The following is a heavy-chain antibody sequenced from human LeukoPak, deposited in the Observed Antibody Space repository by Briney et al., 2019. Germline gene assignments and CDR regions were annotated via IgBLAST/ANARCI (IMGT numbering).Heavy chain of an antibody. CDR2: ISGSGDSGSGDTT. CDR1: GFTFSSYA. D-gene: IGHD3-10*01. J-gene: IGHJ4*02. V-gene: IGHV3-23*01. Sequence: GGSLRLSCAASGFTFSSYAMSWVRQAPGKGLEWVSGISGSGDSGSGDTTYYADSVKGRFTISRDNAKNTLYLQMNSLRVEDTAVYYCVRENYGSGSYTFDYWGQGTLVTVSS. CDR3: VRENYGSGSYTFDY.